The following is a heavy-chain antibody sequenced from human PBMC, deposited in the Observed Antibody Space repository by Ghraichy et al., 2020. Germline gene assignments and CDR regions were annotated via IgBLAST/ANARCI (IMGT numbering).Heavy chain of an antibody. CDR1: GGSISSYY. D-gene: IGHD6-13*01. Sequence: SETLSLTCTVSGGSISSYYWSWIRQPPGKGLEWIGYIYYSGSTNYNPSLKSRVTISVDTSKNQFSLKLSSVTAADTAVYYCARLARSSLYYFDYWGQGTLVTVSS. J-gene: IGHJ4*02. CDR3: ARLARSSLYYFDY. CDR2: IYYSGST. V-gene: IGHV4-59*08.